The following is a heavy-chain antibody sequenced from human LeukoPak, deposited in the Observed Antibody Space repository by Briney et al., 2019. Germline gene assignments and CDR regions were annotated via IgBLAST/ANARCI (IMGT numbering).Heavy chain of an antibody. CDR1: GFTFSAYG. V-gene: IGHV3-33*01. J-gene: IGHJ4*02. Sequence: PGRSLRLSCAASGFTFSAYGVHWVRQPPGRGLEWVAIIWHDGTNKYYADSVKGRFTISRDNSKNTLYLQMNSLRVEDTAVYYCARDFSSGWVDYWGQGTLVTVSS. CDR2: IWHDGTNK. CDR3: ARDFSSGWVDY. D-gene: IGHD6-19*01.